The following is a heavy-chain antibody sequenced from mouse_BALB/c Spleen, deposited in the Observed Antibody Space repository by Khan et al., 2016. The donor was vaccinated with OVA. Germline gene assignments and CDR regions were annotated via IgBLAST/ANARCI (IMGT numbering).Heavy chain of an antibody. CDR1: GYTFTTYW. Sequence: QVQLKQSGAGLAKPGASVKLSCTASGYTFTTYWMHWVQQRPGQGLEWIGYINPTSGYTDYTDTFKDRSTLSGDKSSSTAYMQLNSLTSEDSAVYYYTRDRIDYWGQGTTLTVSS. J-gene: IGHJ2*01. CDR2: INPTSGYT. V-gene: IGHV1-7*01. CDR3: TRDRIDY.